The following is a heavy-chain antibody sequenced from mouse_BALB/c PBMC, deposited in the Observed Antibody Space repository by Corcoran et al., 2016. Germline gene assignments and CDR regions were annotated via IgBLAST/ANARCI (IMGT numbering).Heavy chain of an antibody. CDR3: ARGDYDGAWFAY. D-gene: IGHD2-4*01. CDR1: GYSFTGYY. CDR2: ISCYNGAT. V-gene: IGHV1S34*01. J-gene: IGHJ3*01. Sequence: LVKTGASVKISCKASGYSFTGYYIHWVKQSHGKSLEWIGYISCYNGATSYNQKFKDMATFSVDTSSSTAYMQFNSLTSEDSAVYYCARGDYDGAWFAYWGQGTLVTVSA.